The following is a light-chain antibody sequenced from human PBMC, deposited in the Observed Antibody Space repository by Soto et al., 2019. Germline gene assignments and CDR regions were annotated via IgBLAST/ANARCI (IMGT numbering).Light chain of an antibody. J-gene: IGKJ5*01. Sequence: IVRTQSPATLSLSPGETATISWRASQSINFGLDWYRKKPGQAPRLLFYGASTRATGTPARFSGSGSGTDLTLTISSLQPEDFALYYCQQYNKWPLITFGQGTRLEI. V-gene: IGKV3D-15*01. CDR1: QSINFG. CDR2: GAS. CDR3: QQYNKWPLIT.